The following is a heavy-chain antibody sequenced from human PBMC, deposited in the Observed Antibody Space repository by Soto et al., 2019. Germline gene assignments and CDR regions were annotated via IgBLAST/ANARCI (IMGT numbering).Heavy chain of an antibody. CDR3: ARGRYCLTGRCFPNWFDS. CDR2: IYKSATT. J-gene: IGHJ5*01. V-gene: IGHV4-30-4*01. CDR1: GDSISSVDYF. Sequence: LTCSVSGDSISSVDYFWAWIRQPPGQALEYIGYIYKSATTYYNPSFESRVAISLDTSKSQFSLNVTSVTAADTAVYFCARGRYCLTGRCFPNWFDSWGQGTLVTVSS. D-gene: IGHD2-15*01.